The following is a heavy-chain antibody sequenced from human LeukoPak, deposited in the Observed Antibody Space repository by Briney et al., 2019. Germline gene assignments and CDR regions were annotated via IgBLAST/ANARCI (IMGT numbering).Heavy chain of an antibody. CDR2: IDPNSGGT. CDR3: ARDREGLAYFDY. V-gene: IGHV1-2*02. CDR1: GYTFSIYG. D-gene: IGHD3/OR15-3a*01. Sequence: ASVKVSCKASGYTFSIYGVSWVRQAPGQGLEWMGWIDPNSGGTDYAQKFRGRVTMTRDTSTSTAYMDLSSLISDDTAVYYCARDREGLAYFDYWGQGTLVTVSS. J-gene: IGHJ4*02.